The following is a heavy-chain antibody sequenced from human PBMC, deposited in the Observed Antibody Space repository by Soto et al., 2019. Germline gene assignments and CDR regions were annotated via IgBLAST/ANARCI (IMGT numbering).Heavy chain of an antibody. CDR3: ARQWLVQYYFDY. V-gene: IGHV4-39*01. CDR1: GGSISISSYY. CDR2: IYYSGST. Sequence: PSETLSLTCPVSGGSISISSYYWGWIRQPPGKGLEWIGSIYYSGSTYYNPSLKSRVTISVDTSKNQFSLKLSSVTAADTAVYYCARQWLVQYYFDYWGQGTLVTVSS. J-gene: IGHJ4*02. D-gene: IGHD6-19*01.